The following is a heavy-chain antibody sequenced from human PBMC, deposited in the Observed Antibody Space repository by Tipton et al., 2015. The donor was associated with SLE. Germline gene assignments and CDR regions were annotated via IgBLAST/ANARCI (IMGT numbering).Heavy chain of an antibody. J-gene: IGHJ4*02. CDR3: ARGSVVADDF. D-gene: IGHD2-15*01. CDR2: ISYSGST. CDR1: GDTISDYY. V-gene: IGHV4-59*01. Sequence: TLSLTCTVSGDTISDYYWSWIRQPPGKGLEWIGYISYSGSTNYSPSLKSRVTISLDTSKTQFSLKLRSVTAADTAVYYCARGSVVADDFWGQGTLVTVSS.